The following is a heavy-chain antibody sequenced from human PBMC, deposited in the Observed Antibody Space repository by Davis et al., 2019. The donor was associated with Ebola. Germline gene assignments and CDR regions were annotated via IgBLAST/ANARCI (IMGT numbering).Heavy chain of an antibody. J-gene: IGHJ4*02. CDR3: VRFGRGAY. V-gene: IGHV4-59*11. Sequence: PSETLSLTCTFSEGSIRTHYWNWIRQPPGKGLEWVGIIYDSGRTHYNPSLRSRVTISADTSKNQFTLNLRSVTAADTAVYYCVRFGRGAYWGQGTLVTVSS. D-gene: IGHD3-16*01. CDR1: EGSIRTHY. CDR2: IYDSGRT.